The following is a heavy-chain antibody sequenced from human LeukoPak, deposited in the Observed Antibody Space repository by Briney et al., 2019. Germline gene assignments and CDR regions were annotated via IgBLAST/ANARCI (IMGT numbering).Heavy chain of an antibody. V-gene: IGHV1-18*01. CDR1: GYTFPNYV. Sequence: ASVTVSCKASGYTFPNYVISGVRQAPGQGRKWMGWISAYSGHTNYPQNLQGRVIMTTDTYTHTAYLELKSMTYGDTAVYYCARAPDDYDFWSGPFDYWGRGTLVTVSS. D-gene: IGHD3-3*01. J-gene: IGHJ4*02. CDR2: ISAYSGHT. CDR3: ARAPDDYDFWSGPFDY.